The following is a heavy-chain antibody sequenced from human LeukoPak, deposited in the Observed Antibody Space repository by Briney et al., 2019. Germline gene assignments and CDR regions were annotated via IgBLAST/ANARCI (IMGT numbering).Heavy chain of an antibody. CDR3: AKAELLWFGELPYYYYGMDV. Sequence: GGSLRLSCAASGFTFSSYGLHWVRQAPGKGLEWVAVIPYDGSNKYYADSVKGRFTISRDNSKSTLYLQMNSLRAEDTAVYYCAKAELLWFGELPYYYYGMDVWGQGTTVTVSS. J-gene: IGHJ6*02. CDR2: IPYDGSNK. V-gene: IGHV3-30*18. D-gene: IGHD3-10*01. CDR1: GFTFSSYG.